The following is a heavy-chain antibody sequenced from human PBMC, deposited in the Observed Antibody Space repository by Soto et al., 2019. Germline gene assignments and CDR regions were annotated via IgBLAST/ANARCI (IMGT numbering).Heavy chain of an antibody. J-gene: IGHJ4*02. CDR2: ISGGGGGT. V-gene: IGHV3-23*01. CDR3: ARESEDLTSNFDY. CDR1: GFTFDNFA. Sequence: EVRLLESGGGLEQPGGSLRLSCTTSGFTFDNFAMSWVRQAPGRGLEWVSAISGGGGGTYYADSVKGRFIISRDNAKNSLYLELNSLRAEDTAVYYCARESEDLTSNFDYWGQGTLVTVSS.